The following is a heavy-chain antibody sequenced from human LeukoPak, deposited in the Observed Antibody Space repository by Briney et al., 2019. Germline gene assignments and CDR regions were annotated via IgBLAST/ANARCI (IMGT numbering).Heavy chain of an antibody. CDR1: GFTFGDYA. D-gene: IGHD1-26*01. CDR3: TRDREARSGGRYFDY. CDR2: IRSKAYGGTT. J-gene: IGHJ4*02. Sequence: GGSLRLSCTASGFTFGDYAMSWFRQAPGKGLEWVGFIRSKAYGGTTEYAASVKGRFTISRDDSKSIAYLQMNSLKTEDTAVYYCTRDREARSGGRYFDYWGQGTLVTVSS. V-gene: IGHV3-49*03.